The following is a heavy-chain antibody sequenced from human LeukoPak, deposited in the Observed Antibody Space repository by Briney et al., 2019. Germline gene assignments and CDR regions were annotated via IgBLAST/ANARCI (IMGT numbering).Heavy chain of an antibody. Sequence: GGSLRLSCEASGCTFSNYWMHWVRQPPGKGLMWVSQISTDGSQTFYADSVKGRFTISRDNAKNTLFLQMDSLRPEDTAVYYCVRSLRSADFWGQGTLVTVSS. V-gene: IGHV3-74*01. CDR2: ISTDGSQT. J-gene: IGHJ4*02. CDR1: GCTFSNYW. CDR3: VRSLRSADF.